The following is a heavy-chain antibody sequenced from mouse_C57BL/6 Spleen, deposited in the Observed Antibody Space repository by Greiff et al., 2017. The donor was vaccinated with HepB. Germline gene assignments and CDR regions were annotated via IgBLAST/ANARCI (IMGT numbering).Heavy chain of an antibody. V-gene: IGHV1-52*01. J-gene: IGHJ3*01. CDR3: ARGGYYDYEKILFAY. D-gene: IGHD2-4*01. Sequence: QVQLQQPGAELVRPGSSVKLSCKASGYTFTSYWMHWVKQRPIQGLEWIGNIDPSDSETHYNQKFKDKATLTVDKSSSTAYMQLSSLTSEDSAVYYCARGGYYDYEKILFAYWGQGTLVTVSA. CDR2: IDPSDSET. CDR1: GYTFTSYW.